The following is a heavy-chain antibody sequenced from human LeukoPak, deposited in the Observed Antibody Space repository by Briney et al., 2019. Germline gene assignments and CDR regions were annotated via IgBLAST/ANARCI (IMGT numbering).Heavy chain of an antibody. CDR3: ARGGIYDSSGYYPYYFDY. CDR2: INPNSGGT. J-gene: IGHJ4*02. D-gene: IGHD3-22*01. V-gene: IGHV1-2*02. Sequence: ASVKVSCKASGYTFTGYYMHWVRQAPGQGLEWMGWINPNSGGTNYAQKFRGRVTMTRDTSIGTAYMELSKLRSDDTAVYYCARGGIYDSSGYYPYYFDYWGQGTLVTVSS. CDR1: GYTFTGYY.